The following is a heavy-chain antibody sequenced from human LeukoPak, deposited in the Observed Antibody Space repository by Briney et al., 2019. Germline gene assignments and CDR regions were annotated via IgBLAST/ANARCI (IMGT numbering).Heavy chain of an antibody. V-gene: IGHV3-30*03. Sequence: PGGSLRLSCAASGVTFSSYGMHWVRQAPGKGLEWVALISSDGNDKLYGDSVKCRFTISRDDSKSTLYLQMNSLRAEDTAVYYCTTKVIRGNSGDDYDDWGQGTLVTVSS. D-gene: IGHD5-12*01. CDR1: GVTFSSYG. CDR3: TTKVIRGNSGDDYDD. J-gene: IGHJ4*02. CDR2: ISSDGNDK.